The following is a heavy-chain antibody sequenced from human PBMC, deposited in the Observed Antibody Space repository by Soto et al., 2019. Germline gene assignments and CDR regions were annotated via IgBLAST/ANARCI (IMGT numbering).Heavy chain of an antibody. CDR3: ASRRVLWFGGSWFDP. CDR1: GGSFSGYY. CDR2: INHSGST. V-gene: IGHV4-34*01. Sequence: QVQLQQWGAGLLKPSETLSLTCAVYGGSFSGYYWSWIRQPPGKGLEWIGEINHSGSTNYNPSLKSRVTISVDTSKNQFYLKLSSVTAADTAVYYCASRRVLWFGGSWFDPWGQGTLVTVSS. D-gene: IGHD3-10*01. J-gene: IGHJ5*02.